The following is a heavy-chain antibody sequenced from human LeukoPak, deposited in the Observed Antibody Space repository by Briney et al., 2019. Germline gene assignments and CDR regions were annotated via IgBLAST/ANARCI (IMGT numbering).Heavy chain of an antibody. D-gene: IGHD3-3*01. V-gene: IGHV4-59*01. CDR1: GGSISSYY. Sequence: SETLSLTCTVSGGSISSYYWSWIRQPPGKGLEWIGYIYYSGSTNYNPSLKSRVTISVDTSKNQFSLKLSSVTAADTAVYYCARDSRGLYDFWSGYYSNWFDPWGQGTLVTVSS. CDR2: IYYSGST. CDR3: ARDSRGLYDFWSGYYSNWFDP. J-gene: IGHJ5*02.